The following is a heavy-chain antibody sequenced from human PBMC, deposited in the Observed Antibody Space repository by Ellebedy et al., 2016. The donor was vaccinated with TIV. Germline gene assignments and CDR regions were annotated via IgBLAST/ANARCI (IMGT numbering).Heavy chain of an antibody. CDR3: GKDRNRNWSIDY. CDR2: ISADGKNK. V-gene: IGHV3-30*18. Sequence: GESLKISCAASGFTLSSSGMHWVRQGPGKGLEWLAVISADGKNKYYSDSLKGRFTISKDNSKITLYLQMNSLRAEDTAVYYCGKDRNRNWSIDYWGQGTLVTVSS. J-gene: IGHJ4*02. D-gene: IGHD2/OR15-2a*01. CDR1: GFTLSSSG.